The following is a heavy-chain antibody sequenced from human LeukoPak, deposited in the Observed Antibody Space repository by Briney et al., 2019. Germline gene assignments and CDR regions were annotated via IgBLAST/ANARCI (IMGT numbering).Heavy chain of an antibody. J-gene: IGHJ3*02. V-gene: IGHV4-31*03. CDR2: IYYSGST. Sequence: PSQTLSLTCTVSGGSISSGGYYWSWIRRHPGKGLEWIGYIYYSGSTYYNPSLKSRVTISVDTSKNQFSLKLSSVTAADTAVYYCARDAGYYYDSSGYSWAFDIWGQGTMVTVSS. D-gene: IGHD3-22*01. CDR3: ARDAGYYYDSSGYSWAFDI. CDR1: GGSISSGGYY.